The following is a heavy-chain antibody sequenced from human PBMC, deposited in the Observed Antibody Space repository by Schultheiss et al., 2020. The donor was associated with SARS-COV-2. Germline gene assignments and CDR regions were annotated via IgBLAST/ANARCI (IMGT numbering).Heavy chain of an antibody. CDR3: ARAVEEYQLSDWFDP. D-gene: IGHD2-2*01. Sequence: GGSLRLSCAASGFTFSSYAMHWVRQAPGKGLEWVAVISYDGSNKYYADSVKGRFTISRDNSKNTLYLQMNSLRAEDTAVYYCARAVEEYQLSDWFDPWGQGTLVTVSS. V-gene: IGHV3-30*01. CDR2: ISYDGSNK. J-gene: IGHJ5*02. CDR1: GFTFSSYA.